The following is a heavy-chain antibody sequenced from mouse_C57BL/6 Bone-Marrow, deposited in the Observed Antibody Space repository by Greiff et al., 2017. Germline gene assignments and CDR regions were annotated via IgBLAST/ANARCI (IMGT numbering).Heavy chain of an antibody. D-gene: IGHD1-1*01. CDR2: ISNGGGST. CDR1: GFTFSDYY. V-gene: IGHV5-12*01. J-gene: IGHJ4*01. CDR3: ARQNGSSYGYAMDY. Sequence: EVKLMESGGGLVQPGGSLKLSCAASGFTFSDYYMYWVRQTPETRLEWLAYISNGGGSTYYPDTVKGRFTISRDNAKNTLYLQMSRLKSEDTAMYYCARQNGSSYGYAMDYWGQGTSVTVSS.